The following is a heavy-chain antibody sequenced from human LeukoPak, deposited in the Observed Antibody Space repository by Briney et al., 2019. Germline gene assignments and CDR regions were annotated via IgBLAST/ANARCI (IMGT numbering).Heavy chain of an antibody. Sequence: SETLSLTCTVSGGSISSYDWSWIRQPAGKGLEWIGRIYTSGSTNYNPSLKSRVTMSVDTSKNQFSLKLSSVTAADTAVYYCARELRFGELGWFDPWGQGTLVTVSS. CDR1: GGSISSYD. CDR3: ARELRFGELGWFDP. CDR2: IYTSGST. V-gene: IGHV4-4*07. J-gene: IGHJ5*02. D-gene: IGHD3-10*01.